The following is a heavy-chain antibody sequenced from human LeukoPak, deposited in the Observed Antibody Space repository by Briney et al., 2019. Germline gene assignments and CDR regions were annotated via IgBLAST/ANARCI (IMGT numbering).Heavy chain of an antibody. V-gene: IGHV4-30-2*01. CDR2: IYHSGST. CDR3: ARENYDSSGYSRFDP. J-gene: IGHJ5*02. D-gene: IGHD3-22*01. CDR1: GGSISSGGYS. Sequence: SETLSLTCAVSGGSISSGGYSWSWIRQPPGKGLEWIGYIYHSGSTYYNPSPKSRVTISVDRSKNQFSLKLSSVTAADTAVYYCARENYDSSGYSRFDPWGQGTLVTVSS.